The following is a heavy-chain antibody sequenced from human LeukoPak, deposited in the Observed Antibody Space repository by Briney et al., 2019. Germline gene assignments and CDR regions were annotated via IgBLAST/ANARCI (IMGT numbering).Heavy chain of an antibody. CDR3: ARHVEVYSSGLYY. D-gene: IGHD3-22*01. Sequence: SETLSLTCTVSGGSISSGSYWWGWIRQPPGKGLEWISSISNTGSTYYNPSLKSRVIISVDMSKNQFSLQLSSVTAADTAVYYCARHVEVYSSGLYYWGQGTLVPVSS. V-gene: IGHV4-39*01. CDR2: ISNTGST. CDR1: GGSISSGSYW. J-gene: IGHJ4*02.